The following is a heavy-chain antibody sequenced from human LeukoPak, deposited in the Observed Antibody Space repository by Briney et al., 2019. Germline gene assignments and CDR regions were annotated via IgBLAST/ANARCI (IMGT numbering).Heavy chain of an antibody. CDR3: AKTMGAIDHDY. CDR1: GFTFSNYW. J-gene: IGHJ4*02. V-gene: IGHV3-23*01. Sequence: GGSLRLSCAASGFTFSNYWMHWVRQAPGKGLEWVSAISGSGDSTYYADSVKGRFTISRDNSRNTLYLQMNSLRAEDTAVYYCAKTMGAIDHDYWGQGTLVTVSS. CDR2: ISGSGDST. D-gene: IGHD1-26*01.